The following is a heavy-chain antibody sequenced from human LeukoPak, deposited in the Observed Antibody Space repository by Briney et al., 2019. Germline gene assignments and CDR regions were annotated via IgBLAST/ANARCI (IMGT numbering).Heavy chain of an antibody. J-gene: IGHJ4*02. D-gene: IGHD5-24*01. CDR1: GYTFTSYG. CDR3: ARDTTVEMAIDY. CDR2: ISAYNGNT. V-gene: IGHV1-18*01. Sequence: ASVTVSCKASGYTFTSYGISWVRQAPGQGLEGMGWISAYNGNTNYAQTLQGRVTMTTDTYTSTAYLGLRSLRSDDTAVYYCARDTTVEMAIDYWGQGTLVTVSS.